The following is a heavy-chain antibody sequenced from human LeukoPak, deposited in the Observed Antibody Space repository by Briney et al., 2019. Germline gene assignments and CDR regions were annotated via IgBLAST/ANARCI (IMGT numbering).Heavy chain of an antibody. CDR1: GYTSTGYY. V-gene: IGHV1-2*02. CDR3: ARVGVGTLAYYDFWSGFFY. Sequence: ATVKLSCKASGYTSTGYYMHWVRQAPGQGLEWMGWINPNSGGTNYAQKFQGRVTMTRDTSISTAYMELSRLRSDDTAVYYCARVGVGTLAYYDFWSGFFYWGEGSLVTVSS. D-gene: IGHD3-3*01. CDR2: INPNSGGT. J-gene: IGHJ4*02.